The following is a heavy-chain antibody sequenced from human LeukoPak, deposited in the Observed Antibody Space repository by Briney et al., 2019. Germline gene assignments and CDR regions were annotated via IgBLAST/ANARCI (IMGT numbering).Heavy chain of an antibody. CDR1: GFIFSNYA. Sequence: GGSLRLSCAASGFIFSNYAMAWVRQAPGKGLEWVSSFSASGGRTYYADSVKGRFTISRDNSKNTLYLQMNSLRAGDTAVYFCAKGLLDPNLVLDYWGQGTLVTVSS. CDR3: AKGLLDPNLVLDY. D-gene: IGHD2-8*02. CDR2: FSASGGRT. J-gene: IGHJ4*02. V-gene: IGHV3-23*01.